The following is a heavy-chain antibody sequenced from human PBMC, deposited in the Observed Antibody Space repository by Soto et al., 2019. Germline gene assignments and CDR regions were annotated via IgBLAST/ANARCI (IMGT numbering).Heavy chain of an antibody. CDR2: IYYSGST. D-gene: IGHD2-2*02. V-gene: IGHV4-39*07. CDR3: ARTGKDCSSTSCYKDY. CDR1: GGSISSSSYY. Sequence: PSETLSLTCTVSGGSISSSSYYWGWIRQPPGKGLEWIGSIYYSGSTYYNPSLKSRVTISVDTSKNQFSLKLSSVTAADTAVYYCARTGKDCSSTSCYKDYWGQGTLVTVSS. J-gene: IGHJ4*02.